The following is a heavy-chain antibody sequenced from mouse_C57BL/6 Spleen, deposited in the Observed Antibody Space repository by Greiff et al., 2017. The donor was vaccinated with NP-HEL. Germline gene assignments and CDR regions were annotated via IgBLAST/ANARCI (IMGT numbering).Heavy chain of an antibody. D-gene: IGHD2-2*01. J-gene: IGHJ3*01. CDR1: GYTFTSYW. V-gene: IGHV1-69*01. CDR3: ARSGGYAAWFAY. CDR2: IDPSDSYT. Sequence: QVQLQQPGAELVIPGASVKLSCKASGYTFTSYWMHWVKQRPGQGLEWIGEIDPSDSYTNYNQKFKGKSTLTVDKSSSTAYMQLSSLTSEDSAVYYCARSGGYAAWFAYWGQGTLVTVSA.